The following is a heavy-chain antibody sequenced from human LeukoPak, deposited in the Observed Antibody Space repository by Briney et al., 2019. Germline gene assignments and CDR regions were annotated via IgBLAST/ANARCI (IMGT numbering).Heavy chain of an antibody. J-gene: IGHJ4*02. CDR3: ARGASNYDYVWGSYRAFDY. D-gene: IGHD3-16*02. V-gene: IGHV4-34*01. CDR1: GGSFSGYY. Sequence: SETLSLTCAVYGGSFSGYYWSWIRQPPGKGLEWIGEINHSGSTNYNPSLKSRVTIPVDTSKNQFSLKLSSVTAADTAVYYCARGASNYDYVWGSYRAFDYWGQGTLVTVSS. CDR2: INHSGST.